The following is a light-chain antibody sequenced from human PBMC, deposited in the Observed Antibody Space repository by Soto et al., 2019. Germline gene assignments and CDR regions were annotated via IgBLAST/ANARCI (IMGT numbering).Light chain of an antibody. J-gene: IGKJ1*01. Sequence: EIVMRQSPATLSVSPGERATLSCRASQSVSSNLAWYQQKPGQAPRLLIYGASTRATGIPARFSGSGSGTEFTLTISSLEPEDFAVYYCQQYGISPPTFGQGTKVDIK. CDR1: QSVSSN. CDR2: GAS. V-gene: IGKV3-15*01. CDR3: QQYGISPPT.